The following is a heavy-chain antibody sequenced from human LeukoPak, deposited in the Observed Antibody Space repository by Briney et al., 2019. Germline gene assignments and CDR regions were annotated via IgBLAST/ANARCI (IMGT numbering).Heavy chain of an antibody. CDR3: AGASGDIGEAATMWSY. V-gene: IGHV3-7*01. Sequence: GGSLRLSCAASGFTFSTYWMIWVRQAPGKGLEWVSNIKQDGSEKYYVDSVKGRFTISRDNAKNSLYLQMNSLRAEDTAVYYCAGASGDIGEAATMWSYWGQGTLVTVSS. CDR2: IKQDGSEK. J-gene: IGHJ4*02. CDR1: GFTFSTYW. D-gene: IGHD5-24*01.